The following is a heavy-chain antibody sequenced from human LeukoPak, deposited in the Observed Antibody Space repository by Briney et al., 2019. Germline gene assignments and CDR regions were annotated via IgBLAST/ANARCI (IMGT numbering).Heavy chain of an antibody. Sequence: SETLSLTCAVYGGSFSGYCWSWIRQPPGKGLEWIGEINHSGSTNYNPSLKGRVTISVDTSKNQFSLKLSSVTAADTAVYYCARGTRVLDIWGQGTMVTVSS. CDR1: GGSFSGYC. CDR2: INHSGST. J-gene: IGHJ3*02. CDR3: ARGTRVLDI. V-gene: IGHV4-34*01.